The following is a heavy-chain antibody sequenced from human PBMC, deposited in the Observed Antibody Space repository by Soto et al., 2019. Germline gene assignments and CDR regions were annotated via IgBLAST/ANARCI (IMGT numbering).Heavy chain of an antibody. V-gene: IGHV1-69*13. D-gene: IGHD3-22*01. CDR1: GGTFSSYA. Sequence: GASVKVSCKASGGTFSSYAISWVRQAPGQGLEWMGGIIPIFGTANYAQKFQGRVTITADESTSTAYMELSSLRSEDTAVYYCAREPPHYYDSSGSFDYWGQGTLVTVSS. J-gene: IGHJ4*02. CDR2: IIPIFGTA. CDR3: AREPPHYYDSSGSFDY.